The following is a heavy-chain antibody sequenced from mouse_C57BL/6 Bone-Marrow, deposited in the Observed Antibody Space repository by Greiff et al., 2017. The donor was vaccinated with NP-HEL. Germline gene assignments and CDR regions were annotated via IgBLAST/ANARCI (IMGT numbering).Heavy chain of an antibody. CDR1: GYTFTDYY. V-gene: IGHV1-19*01. J-gene: IGHJ2*01. D-gene: IGHD4-1*01. Sequence: EVKLVESGPVLVKPGASVKMSCKASGYTFTDYYMNWVKQSHGKSLEWIGVINPYNGGTSYNQKFKGKATLTVDKSSSTAYMELNSLTSEDSAVYYCARGVLGRDYWGQGTTLTVSS. CDR3: ARGVLGRDY. CDR2: INPYNGGT.